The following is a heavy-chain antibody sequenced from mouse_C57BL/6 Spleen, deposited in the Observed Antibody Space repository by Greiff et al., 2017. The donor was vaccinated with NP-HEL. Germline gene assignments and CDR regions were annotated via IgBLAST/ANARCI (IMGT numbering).Heavy chain of an antibody. CDR1: GYAFTNYL. V-gene: IGHV1-54*01. CDR3: ARAYYGYDVGYFDY. D-gene: IGHD2-9*01. Sequence: VKLQQSGAELVRPGTSVKVSCKASGYAFTNYLIEWVKQRPGQGLEWIGVINPGSGGTNYNEKFKGKATLTADKSSSTAYMQLSSLTSEDSAVYFCARAYYGYDVGYFDYWGQGTTLTVSS. CDR2: INPGSGGT. J-gene: IGHJ2*01.